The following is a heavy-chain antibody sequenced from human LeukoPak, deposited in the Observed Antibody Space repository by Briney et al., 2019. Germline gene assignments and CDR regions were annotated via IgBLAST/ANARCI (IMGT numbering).Heavy chain of an antibody. Sequence: PGGSLRLSCAASGFTFSSYAMAWVRQAPGKGLEWVSSISSSSSYIYYADSVKGRFTISRDNSKNTLYLQMNSLRAEDTAVYYCARDFSFPPDYGDYGGYWGQGTLVTVSS. V-gene: IGHV3-21*01. D-gene: IGHD4-17*01. CDR1: GFTFSSYA. CDR2: ISSSSSYI. CDR3: ARDFSFPPDYGDYGGY. J-gene: IGHJ4*02.